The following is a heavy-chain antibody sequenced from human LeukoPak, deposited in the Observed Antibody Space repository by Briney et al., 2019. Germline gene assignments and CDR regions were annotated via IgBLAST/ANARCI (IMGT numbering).Heavy chain of an antibody. V-gene: IGHV3-23*01. D-gene: IGHD3-10*01. CDR3: AKDLFAGSRASYGMDV. J-gene: IGHJ6*02. Sequence: GGSLRLSCAASGFTFSSYAMSWVRQAPGKGLEWVSAISGSGGSTYYADSAKGRFTISRDNSKNTLYLQMNSLRAEDTAVYYCAKDLFAGSRASYGMDVWGQGTTVTVSS. CDR2: ISGSGGST. CDR1: GFTFSSYA.